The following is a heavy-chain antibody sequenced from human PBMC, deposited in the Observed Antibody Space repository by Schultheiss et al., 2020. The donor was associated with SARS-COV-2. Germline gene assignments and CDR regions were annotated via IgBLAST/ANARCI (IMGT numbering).Heavy chain of an antibody. J-gene: IGHJ5*02. CDR3: AKEYYPYSGSYRAWYDP. V-gene: IGHV3-53*01. CDR2: VSGSDI. Sequence: GGSLRLSCAASGFTVSSNYMSWVRQAPGKGLEWVSSVSGSDINYADSVKGRFTISRDNSKNTLYLQMNTLRAEDTAVYYCAKEYYPYSGSYRAWYDPWGQGTLVTVSS. D-gene: IGHD3-10*01. CDR1: GFTVSSNY.